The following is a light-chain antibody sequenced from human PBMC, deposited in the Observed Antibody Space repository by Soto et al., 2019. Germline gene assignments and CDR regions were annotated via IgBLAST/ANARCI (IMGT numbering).Light chain of an antibody. V-gene: IGKV3D-15*01. J-gene: IGKJ5*01. CDR1: QSISDT. CDR2: GAS. Sequence: EIVMTQSPVTLSVSPGGRATLSCRASQSISDTLAWYQQKPGQAPRLLIYGASSRATGIPPRFSGSGSGTDFTLTISSLEPEDFSVYYCQQRYNWPVTFGQGTRLEIK. CDR3: QQRYNWPVT.